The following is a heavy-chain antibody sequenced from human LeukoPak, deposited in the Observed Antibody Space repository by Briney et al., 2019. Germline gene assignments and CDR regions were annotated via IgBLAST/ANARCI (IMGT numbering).Heavy chain of an antibody. V-gene: IGHV3-30*03. D-gene: IGHD2-15*01. Sequence: PPGGSLRLSCAASGFTFNSYGMSWVRQAPGKGLEWVAVISYDGSNKYYADSVKGRFTISRDNSKNTLYLQMNSLRAEDTAVYYCARDSRYCSGGSCYSGYYYYYMDVWGKGTTVTVSS. J-gene: IGHJ6*03. CDR1: GFTFNSYG. CDR2: ISYDGSNK. CDR3: ARDSRYCSGGSCYSGYYYYYMDV.